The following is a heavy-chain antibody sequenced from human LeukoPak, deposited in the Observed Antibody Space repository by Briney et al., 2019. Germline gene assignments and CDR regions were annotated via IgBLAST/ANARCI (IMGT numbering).Heavy chain of an antibody. Sequence: SETLSLTCTVSGGSISSSSYYWGWIRQPPGKGLEWIGSIYYSGSTYYNPSLKSRVTISVDTSKNQFSLKLSSVTAADTAVYYCARHKVTIVRYFDLWGRGTLVTVSS. V-gene: IGHV4-39*01. J-gene: IGHJ2*01. D-gene: IGHD2-21*02. CDR3: ARHKVTIVRYFDL. CDR2: IYYSGST. CDR1: GGSISSSSYY.